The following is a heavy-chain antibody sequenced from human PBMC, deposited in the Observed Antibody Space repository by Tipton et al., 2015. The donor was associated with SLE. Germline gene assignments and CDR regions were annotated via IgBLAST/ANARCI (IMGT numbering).Heavy chain of an antibody. CDR2: IYYSGST. J-gene: IGHJ4*02. CDR3: ASVIGEEVGASPFDY. Sequence: LRLSCAASGFTFSDYYMSWIRQAPGKGLEWVGYIYYSGSTNYNPSLKSRVTISVDTSKNQFSLKLSSVTAADTAVYYCASVIGEEVGASPFDYWGQGTLVTVSS. CDR1: GFTFSDYY. V-gene: IGHV4-59*12. D-gene: IGHD1-26*01.